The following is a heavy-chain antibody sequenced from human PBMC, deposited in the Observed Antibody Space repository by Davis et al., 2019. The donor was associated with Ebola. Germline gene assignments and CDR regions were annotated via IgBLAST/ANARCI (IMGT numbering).Heavy chain of an antibody. V-gene: IGHV1-69*05. Sequence: SVKVSCKASGGTFSSYAISWVRQAPGQGLEWMGGIIPIFGTANYAQKFQGRVTITRDTSASTAYMELSSLRSEDTSVYYCARDRGGDYSFDYWGQGTLVTVSS. CDR3: ARDRGGDYSFDY. J-gene: IGHJ4*02. CDR1: GGTFSSYA. D-gene: IGHD3-10*01. CDR2: IIPIFGTA.